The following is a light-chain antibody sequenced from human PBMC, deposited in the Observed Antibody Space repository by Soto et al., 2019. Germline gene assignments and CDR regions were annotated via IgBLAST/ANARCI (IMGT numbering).Light chain of an antibody. CDR2: GAS. J-gene: IGKJ1*01. V-gene: IGKV3-20*01. Sequence: VVLTQSPGALSLSPGERVTLCCRASQSVSNNYLAWYQQKPGQAPRLLIYGASNRATGIPDRFSGSGSGTDFTLTISRLEPEDFAVYYCQQYGSSGTFGQGTKV. CDR1: QSVSNNY. CDR3: QQYGSSGT.